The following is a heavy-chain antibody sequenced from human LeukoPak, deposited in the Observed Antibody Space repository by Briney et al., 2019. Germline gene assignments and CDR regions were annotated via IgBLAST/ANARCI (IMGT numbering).Heavy chain of an antibody. Sequence: SGPTLVNPTQTLTLTCTFSGFSLSTSGMRVSWIRQPPGKALEWLARFDWDDDKFYSTSLKTRLTISKDTSKNQVVLTMTNMDPVDTATYYCARASYYYDSSGYYYYYFDYWGQGTLVTVSS. CDR3: ARASYYYDSSGYYYYYFDY. V-gene: IGHV2-70*04. J-gene: IGHJ4*02. CDR2: FDWDDDK. CDR1: GFSLSTSGMR. D-gene: IGHD3-22*01.